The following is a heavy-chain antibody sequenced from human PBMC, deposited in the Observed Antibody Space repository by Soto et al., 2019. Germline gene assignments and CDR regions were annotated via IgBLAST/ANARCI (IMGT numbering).Heavy chain of an antibody. CDR3: ARDGTAVAGQYYYYGMDV. V-gene: IGHV3-30-3*01. J-gene: IGHJ6*02. CDR2: ISYDGSNK. CDR1: GFTFSSYA. Sequence: GGSLRLSCAASGFTFSSYAMHWVRQAPGKWLEWVAVISYDGSNKYYADSVKGRFTISRDNSKNTLYLQMNSLRAEDTAVYYCARDGTAVAGQYYYYGMDVWGQGXTVTVSS. D-gene: IGHD6-19*01.